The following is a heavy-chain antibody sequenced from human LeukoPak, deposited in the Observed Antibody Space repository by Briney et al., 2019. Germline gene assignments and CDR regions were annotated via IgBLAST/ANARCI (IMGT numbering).Heavy chain of an antibody. D-gene: IGHD2-15*01. Sequence: PGGSLRLSCAASGSTVSSNYMSWVRQAPGKGPEWASVIYSGGSTYYADSVKGRFTISRDNTKNSLYLQMNSLRAEDTAVYYCAKDGGSDPDSFDIWGQGTMVTVSS. CDR3: AKDGGSDPDSFDI. CDR2: IYSGGST. CDR1: GSTVSSNY. J-gene: IGHJ3*02. V-gene: IGHV3-53*05.